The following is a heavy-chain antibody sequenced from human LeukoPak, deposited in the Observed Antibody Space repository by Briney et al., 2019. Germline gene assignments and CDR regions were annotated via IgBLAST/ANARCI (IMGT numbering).Heavy chain of an antibody. Sequence: GGSLRLSCAASGFTFSTYAMSWVRQAPGKGLEWLSALIDSGTSTFYADSVKGRFTISRDNSRNTLYLQMDSLRAEDTAVYYYAKQVAAPGPIDYWGQGTLVTVSS. CDR2: LIDSGTST. V-gene: IGHV3-23*01. CDR1: GFTFSTYA. CDR3: AKQVAAPGPIDY. D-gene: IGHD5-12*01. J-gene: IGHJ4*02.